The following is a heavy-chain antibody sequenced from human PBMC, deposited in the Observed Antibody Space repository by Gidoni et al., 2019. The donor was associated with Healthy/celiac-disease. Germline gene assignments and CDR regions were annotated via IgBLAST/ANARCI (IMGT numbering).Heavy chain of an antibody. Sequence: EVQLVQSGAEVKKPGESLKISWKGSGYSFTRLWIGWVRQMPGKGLGWMGIIYPGDSDTRYSPSFQGQVTISADKSISTAYLQWSSLKASDTAMYYCARLMVRGVIITFSGMDVWGQGTTVTVSS. CDR2: IYPGDSDT. CDR1: GYSFTRLW. CDR3: ARLMVRGVIITFSGMDV. D-gene: IGHD3-10*01. J-gene: IGHJ6*02. V-gene: IGHV5-51*01.